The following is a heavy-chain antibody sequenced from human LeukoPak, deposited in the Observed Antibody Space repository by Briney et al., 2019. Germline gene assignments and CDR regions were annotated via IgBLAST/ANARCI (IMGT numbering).Heavy chain of an antibody. CDR3: ARGGYYDSSGYYPNFDY. V-gene: IGHV4-34*01. CDR1: GGSFSGYY. D-gene: IGHD3-22*01. J-gene: IGHJ4*02. CDR2: INHSGST. Sequence: SETLSLTCAVSGGSFSGYYWTWIRQPPGEGLEWIGEINHSGSTNYNPSLKSRVTISVDTSKNQFSLKLSSVTAADTAVYYCARGGYYDSSGYYPNFDYWGQGTLVTVSS.